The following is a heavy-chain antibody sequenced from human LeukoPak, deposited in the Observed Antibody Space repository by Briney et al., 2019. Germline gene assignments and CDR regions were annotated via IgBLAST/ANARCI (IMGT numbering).Heavy chain of an antibody. Sequence: GGSLRLSCAASGFSVSSNYMTWVRQAPGKGLEWVSVIHSGGRAYYADSVKGRFTTSRDNSKNTLDLQMNSLSVEDTAVYYCVGVETITMVRGAAGDVWGKGTTVTVSS. D-gene: IGHD3-10*01. J-gene: IGHJ6*04. CDR3: VGVETITMVRGAAGDV. CDR2: IHSGGRA. V-gene: IGHV3-66*02. CDR1: GFSVSSNY.